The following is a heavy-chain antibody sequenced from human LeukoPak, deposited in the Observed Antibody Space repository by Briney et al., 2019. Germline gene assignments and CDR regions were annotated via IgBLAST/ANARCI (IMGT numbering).Heavy chain of an antibody. CDR3: AKDSDSSSWYYFDD. CDR2: ISYDGSNK. D-gene: IGHD6-13*01. J-gene: IGHJ4*02. Sequence: GGSLPLSCAASGFTFSSFGMHWVRQAPGKGLEWVAVISYDGSNKYYADSVKGRFTISRDNSKNTLYLQMNSLRAEDTAVYYCAKDSDSSSWYYFDDSNRGCLVTVSS. V-gene: IGHV3-30*18. CDR1: GFTFSSFG.